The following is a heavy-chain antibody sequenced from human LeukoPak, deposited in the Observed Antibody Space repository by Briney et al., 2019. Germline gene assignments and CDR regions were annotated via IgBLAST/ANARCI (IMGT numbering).Heavy chain of an antibody. CDR2: ISYDGSNK. V-gene: IGHV3-30*04. J-gene: IGHJ5*02. CDR3: ARSYYDSSGYSNWFDP. D-gene: IGHD3-22*01. CDR1: GFTFSSYA. Sequence: GGSLRLSCAASGFTFSSYAMHWVRQAPGKGLEWVAVISYDGSNKYYADSVKGRFTISRDNSKNTLYLQMNSLRAEDTAVYYCARSYYDSSGYSNWFDPWGQGALVTASS.